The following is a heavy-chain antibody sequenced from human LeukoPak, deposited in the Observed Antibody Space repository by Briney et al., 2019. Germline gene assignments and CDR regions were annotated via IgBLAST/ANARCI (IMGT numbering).Heavy chain of an antibody. CDR3: AKGGSSWYNWFDP. D-gene: IGHD6-13*01. V-gene: IGHV4-4*07. J-gene: IGHJ5*02. CDR1: GGSFSSYY. Sequence: SETLSLTCTVSGGSFSSYYRSWIRQSAGKGLEWIGRIYSSGSTNYNPSLKSRVTMSIDTSKNPFSLNVSTVTAADTAMYYCAKGGSSWYNWFDPWGEGSLVTVSS. CDR2: IYSSGST.